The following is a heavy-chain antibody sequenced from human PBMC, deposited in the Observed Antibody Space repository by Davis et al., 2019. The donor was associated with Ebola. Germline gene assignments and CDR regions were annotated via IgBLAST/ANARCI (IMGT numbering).Heavy chain of an antibody. CDR1: GGTFINYA. D-gene: IGHD3-10*01. Sequence: SVKVSCKASGGTFINYAISWVRQAPGQGLEWMGGIIPIFGTANYAQKFQGRVTITADESTSTAYMELSSLRSEDTAVYYCARDSHRRGSYYFDYWGQGTLVTVSS. CDR3: ARDSHRRGSYYFDY. J-gene: IGHJ4*02. V-gene: IGHV1-69*13. CDR2: IIPIFGTA.